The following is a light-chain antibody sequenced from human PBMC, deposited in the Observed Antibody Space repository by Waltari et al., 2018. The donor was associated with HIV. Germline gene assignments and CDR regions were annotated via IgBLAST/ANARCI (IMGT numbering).Light chain of an antibody. Sequence: QSALTQPASVSGSPGQSITISCTGTSSDVGGYNYVSWYQQHPGKAPKLMISDVTKRPSGVSNRFSGSKSGNTASLTISGLQAEDEAAYYCSSYTSSRTWVFGGGTMLTV. J-gene: IGLJ3*02. CDR1: SSDVGGYNY. CDR2: DVT. V-gene: IGLV2-14*03. CDR3: SSYTSSRTWV.